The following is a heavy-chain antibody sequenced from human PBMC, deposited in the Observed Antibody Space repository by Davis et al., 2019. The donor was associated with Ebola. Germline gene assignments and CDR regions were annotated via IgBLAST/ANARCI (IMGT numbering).Heavy chain of an antibody. CDR3: ARSHYYNGQDL. D-gene: IGHD3-10*01. J-gene: IGHJ6*02. Sequence: GESLKTSCAPSCFSFRYYWMHWIRETPEGLLLVADTHPEGVTIRYADSVRGRFTIPSDNVNSILYLQMNSLRPEDSAIYYCARSHYYNGQDLWGQGTRVTVSS. CDR2: THPEGVTI. CDR1: CFSFRYYW. V-gene: IGHV3-74*01.